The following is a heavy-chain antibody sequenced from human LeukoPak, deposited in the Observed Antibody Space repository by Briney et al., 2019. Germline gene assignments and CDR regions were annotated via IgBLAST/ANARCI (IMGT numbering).Heavy chain of an antibody. J-gene: IGHJ5*02. Sequence: SETLSLTCTVSGGSISSGDYSWSWIRQHPGKGLEWIGYIYDSGTTYYNPSLESRVTMSVDTSKNQFSLMLRSVTTADTAVYYCARGHQVPGPWGQGTLVTVSS. CDR1: GGSISSGDYS. V-gene: IGHV4-31*03. CDR2: IYDSGTT. D-gene: IGHD7-27*01. CDR3: ARGHQVPGP.